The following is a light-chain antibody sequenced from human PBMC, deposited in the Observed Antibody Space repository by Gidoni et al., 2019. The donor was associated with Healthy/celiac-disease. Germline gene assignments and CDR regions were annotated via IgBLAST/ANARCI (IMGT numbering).Light chain of an antibody. V-gene: IGKV3-20*01. Sequence: ELVLTQSPGTLSLSPGERATLSCRASQSVSSSYLAWYQQKPGQAPRLLIYGASSRATGIPDRFSGSGSGTDFTLTISRLEPEDFAVYYCQQYGSSPLFXXXTKLEIK. CDR3: QQYGSSPL. CDR1: QSVSSSY. CDR2: GAS. J-gene: IGKJ2*01.